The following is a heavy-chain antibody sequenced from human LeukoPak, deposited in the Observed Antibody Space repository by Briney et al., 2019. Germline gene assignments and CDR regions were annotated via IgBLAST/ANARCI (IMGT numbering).Heavy chain of an antibody. J-gene: IGHJ4*02. CDR3: AKDPGIEWELHY. CDR2: ISGSGGST. CDR1: GFTFSSYG. D-gene: IGHD1-26*01. V-gene: IGHV3-23*01. Sequence: GGSLRLSCAASGFTFSSYGMSWVRQAPGKGLEWVSAISGSGGSTYYADSVKGRFTISRDNSKNTLYLQMNSLRAEDTAVYYCAKDPGIEWELHYWGQGTLVTVSS.